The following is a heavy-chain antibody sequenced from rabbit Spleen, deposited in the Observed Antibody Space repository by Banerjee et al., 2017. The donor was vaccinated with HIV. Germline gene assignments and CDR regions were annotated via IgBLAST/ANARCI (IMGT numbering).Heavy chain of an antibody. CDR3: ARDLVAVIGWNFNL. V-gene: IGHV1S45*01. J-gene: IGHJ4*01. D-gene: IGHD1-1*01. CDR1: GFSFSSSYY. CDR2: IYSSNGIT. Sequence: QEQLVESGGGLVKPEGSLKLSCTASGFSFSSSYYMYWVRQAPGKGLEWIGCIYSSNGITWYASWAKGRFTISRTSSTTVTLRMTSLTAADRATYFCARDLVAVIGWNFNLWGQGTLVTVS.